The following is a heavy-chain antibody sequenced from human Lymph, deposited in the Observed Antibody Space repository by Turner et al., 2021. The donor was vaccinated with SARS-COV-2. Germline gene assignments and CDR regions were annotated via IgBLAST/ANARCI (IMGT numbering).Heavy chain of an antibody. CDR1: GFPFSSYA. Sequence: QVQLVESGGGVVQPGRSLRLSGAASGFPFSSYAMHWVRQAPGKGLEWVAFISYDGSDKYYAGSVKGRFTFSRDNSKNTLYLQMNSLRAEDTAVYYCARDRDSSGWVDYWGQGTLVTVSS. CDR3: ARDRDSSGWVDY. V-gene: IGHV3-30*04. J-gene: IGHJ4*02. D-gene: IGHD3-22*01. CDR2: ISYDGSDK.